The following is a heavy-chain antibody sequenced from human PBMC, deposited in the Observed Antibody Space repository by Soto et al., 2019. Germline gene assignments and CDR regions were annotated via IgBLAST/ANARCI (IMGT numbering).Heavy chain of an antibody. CDR3: ARGVAATPVPAWFVH. CDR1: GYSFTSYW. V-gene: IGHV5-51*01. J-gene: IGHJ5*02. CDR2: IYPGDSDT. D-gene: IGHD2-15*01. Sequence: GESLKISCKGSGYSFTSYWIGWVRQMPGKGLEWMGIIYPGDSDTRYGPSFQGQVTISADKSISTAYLQWSSLKASDTALYYCARGVAATPVPAWFVHWGQGTLVTVSS.